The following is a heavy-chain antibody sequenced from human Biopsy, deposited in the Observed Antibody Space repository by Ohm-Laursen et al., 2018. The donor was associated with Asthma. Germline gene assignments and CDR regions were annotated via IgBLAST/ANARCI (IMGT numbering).Heavy chain of an antibody. CDR1: GDSFSNYA. CDR2: LIPVLGTP. J-gene: IGHJ6*02. CDR3: ARGYSGSDRIVYYYSGLEV. D-gene: IGHD5-12*01. Sequence: GASVKVSCNASGDSFSNYAISWVRQAPGQGLEWMGGLIPVLGTPDHAQTFEGRVTITADESTSTAYMELSSLSSEDTAVYYCARGYSGSDRIVYYYSGLEVWGQGTTVTVSS. V-gene: IGHV1-69*13.